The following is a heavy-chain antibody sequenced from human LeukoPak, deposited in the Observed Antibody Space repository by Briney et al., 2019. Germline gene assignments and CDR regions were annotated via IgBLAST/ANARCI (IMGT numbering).Heavy chain of an antibody. CDR3: ARGYYYDSSGPFDY. CDR1: GFTFSSCS. D-gene: IGHD3-22*01. V-gene: IGHV3-48*01. J-gene: IGHJ4*02. Sequence: SGGSLRLSCAASGFTFSSCSMNWVRQAPGKGLEWVSYISSSSSTIYYADSVKGRFTISRDNAKNSLYLQMNSLRAEDTAVYYCARGYYYDSSGPFDYWGQGTLVTVSS. CDR2: ISSSSSTI.